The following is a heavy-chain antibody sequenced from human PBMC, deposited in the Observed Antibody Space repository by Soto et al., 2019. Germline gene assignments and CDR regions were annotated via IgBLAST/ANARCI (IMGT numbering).Heavy chain of an antibody. V-gene: IGHV4-31*03. Sequence: SETLSLTCTGSGGSISSGGYYWSWIRQHPGKGLGWIGYIYYSGSTYYNPSLKSRVTISVDTSKNQFSLKLSSVTAADTAVYYCARDRSSSWPYYYYGMDVWGQGTTVTVSS. CDR1: GGSISSGGYY. D-gene: IGHD6-13*01. J-gene: IGHJ6*02. CDR3: ARDRSSSWPYYYYGMDV. CDR2: IYYSGST.